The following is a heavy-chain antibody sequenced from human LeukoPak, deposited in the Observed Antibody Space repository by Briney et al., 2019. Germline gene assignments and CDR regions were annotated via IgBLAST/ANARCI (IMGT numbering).Heavy chain of an antibody. J-gene: IGHJ4*02. Sequence: PGGSLRLSCAASGFTFSSYAMSWVRQAPGKGLEWVSAISGSGGSTYYADSVKGRFTISRDNSKNTLYLQMNSLRAEDTAVYYCANDVSSGWTMSFDYWGQGTLVTVSS. CDR2: ISGSGGST. CDR1: GFTFSSYA. D-gene: IGHD6-19*01. CDR3: ANDVSSGWTMSFDY. V-gene: IGHV3-23*01.